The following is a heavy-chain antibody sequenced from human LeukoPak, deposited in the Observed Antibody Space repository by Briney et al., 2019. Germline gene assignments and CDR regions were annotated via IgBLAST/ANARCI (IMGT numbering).Heavy chain of an antibody. V-gene: IGHV3-7*03. CDR2: IKPDGSEK. CDR1: GFTFSDTL. Sequence: GGSLRLSCAASGFTFSDTLMTWVRQAPGKGLGWVATIKPDGSEKYYVDSVRGRFTISRVNAENSLYLQMNSLRADDTAVYHCTKGGFSTSWYWIYWGQGTLVTVSS. CDR3: TKGGFSTSWYWIY. J-gene: IGHJ4*02. D-gene: IGHD6-13*01.